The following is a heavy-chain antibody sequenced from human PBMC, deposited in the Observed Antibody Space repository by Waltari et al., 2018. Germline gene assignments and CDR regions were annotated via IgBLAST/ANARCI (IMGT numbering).Heavy chain of an antibody. V-gene: IGHV3-21*01. Sequence: EVQLVESGGGLVKPGGSLRLSCAASGFTFSSYSMNWVSQAPGKGLEWVSSISSSSSYIYYSDSVKGRFTISRDNAKNSLYLQMNSLRAEDTAVYYCARDGVGVGYYYGMDVWGQGTTVTVSS. J-gene: IGHJ6*02. D-gene: IGHD1-26*01. CDR1: GFTFSSYS. CDR2: ISSSSSYI. CDR3: ARDGVGVGYYYGMDV.